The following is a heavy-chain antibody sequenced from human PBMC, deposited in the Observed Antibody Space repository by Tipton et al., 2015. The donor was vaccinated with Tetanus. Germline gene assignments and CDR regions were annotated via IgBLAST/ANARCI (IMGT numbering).Heavy chain of an antibody. CDR2: ISGSGSYI. D-gene: IGHD4-11*01. V-gene: IGHV3-21*01. CDR3: ARRSLTNYGLDV. J-gene: IGHJ6*02. CDR1: GFTLSRNS. Sequence: SLRLSCAASGFTLSRNSMNWVRQAPGKGMEWVSSISGSGSYISYADSVKGRFTISRDNANNSLYLQMSSLRVEDTAVYFCARRSLTNYGLDVWGQGTPVPVSS.